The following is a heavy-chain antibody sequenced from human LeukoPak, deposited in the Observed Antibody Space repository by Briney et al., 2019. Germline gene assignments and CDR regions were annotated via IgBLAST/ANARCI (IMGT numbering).Heavy chain of an antibody. CDR3: ARDRGIAIAASATFDY. CDR2: ISYDGSHK. V-gene: IGHV3-30-3*01. CDR1: GFTVSSNY. Sequence: GGSLRLSCAASGFTVSSNYMSWVRQAPGKGLEWVTVISYDGSHKFYADSVRGRFSISRDKSTNTVYLQMNSLRPEDTALYFCARDRGIAIAASATFDYWGQGTLVTVSS. J-gene: IGHJ4*02. D-gene: IGHD6-13*01.